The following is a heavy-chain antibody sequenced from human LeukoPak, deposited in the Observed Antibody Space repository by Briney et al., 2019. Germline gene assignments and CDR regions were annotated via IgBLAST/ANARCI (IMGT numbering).Heavy chain of an antibody. V-gene: IGHV3-30-3*01. CDR3: ARGGNYYDSSGYSDEMSYFYYGMDV. D-gene: IGHD3-22*01. Sequence: PGGSLRLSCAASGFTFSSYAMHWVRQAPGKGLEWVAVISYDGSNKYYADSVKGRFTISRDNSKNTLYLQMNSLRAEDTAVYYCARGGNYYDSSGYSDEMSYFYYGMDVWGQGTTVTVSS. CDR1: GFTFSSYA. CDR2: ISYDGSNK. J-gene: IGHJ6*02.